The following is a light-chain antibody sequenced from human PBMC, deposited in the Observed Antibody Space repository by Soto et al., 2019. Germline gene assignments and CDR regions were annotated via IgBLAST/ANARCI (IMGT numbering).Light chain of an antibody. Sequence: QSALTHPASVSGSPGQSITISCTGTSSDVGGYNYVSWYQQHPGKAPKLMIYEVSNRPSGVSNRFSGSKSGNTASLTISGLQAEDEADYSGSSYTSSSTYVVFGGGTKLTVL. CDR1: SSDVGGYNY. J-gene: IGLJ2*01. V-gene: IGLV2-14*01. CDR3: SSYTSSSTYVV. CDR2: EVS.